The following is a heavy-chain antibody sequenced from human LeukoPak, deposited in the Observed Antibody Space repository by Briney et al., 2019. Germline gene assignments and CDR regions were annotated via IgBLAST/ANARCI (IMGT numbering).Heavy chain of an antibody. CDR1: GYTFTSYD. CDR3: ARGLLWFGDLLYAGDIDY. CDR2: MNSNSGDT. Sequence: ASVKVSCKASGYTFTSYDINWVRQATGQGLEWMGWMNSNSGDTGYAQKFQGRVTMTRNTSINTAYMELSSLRSEDTAVYYCARGLLWFGDLLYAGDIDYWGQGTLVTVSS. V-gene: IGHV1-8*01. J-gene: IGHJ4*02. D-gene: IGHD3-10*01.